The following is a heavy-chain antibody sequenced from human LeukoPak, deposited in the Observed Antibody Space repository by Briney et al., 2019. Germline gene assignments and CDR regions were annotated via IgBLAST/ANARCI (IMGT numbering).Heavy chain of an antibody. CDR3: ATEGYCTNGVCYTFGY. Sequence: ASVKVSCKASGYTFTSYGISWVRQAPGQGLEWMGWISAYNGSTNYAQKFQGRVTMTEDTSTDTAYMELSSLRSEDTAVYYCATEGYCTNGVCYTFGYWGQGTLVTVSS. CDR2: ISAYNGST. CDR1: GYTFTSYG. D-gene: IGHD2-8*01. V-gene: IGHV1-18*01. J-gene: IGHJ4*02.